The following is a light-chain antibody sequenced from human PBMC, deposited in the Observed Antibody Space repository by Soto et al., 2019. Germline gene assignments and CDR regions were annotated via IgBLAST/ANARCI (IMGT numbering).Light chain of an antibody. V-gene: IGLV2-14*01. CDR2: DVS. CDR1: SNDVGGYNY. CDR3: SSFTTGSTVV. J-gene: IGLJ2*01. Sequence: QSALTQPASVSGSPRQSITISCTGTSNDVGGYNYVSWYQQHPGKAPKLMIYDVSNRPSGVSNRFSGSKSGNTASLTISGLQAEDEDDYYCSSFTTGSTVVFGGGTKLTVL.